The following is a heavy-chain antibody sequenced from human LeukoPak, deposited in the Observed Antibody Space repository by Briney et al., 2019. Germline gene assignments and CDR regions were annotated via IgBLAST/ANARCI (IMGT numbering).Heavy chain of an antibody. V-gene: IGHV3-30*04. J-gene: IGHJ4*02. CDR1: GFTFSSYA. D-gene: IGHD3-22*01. CDR2: ISYDGSNK. CDR3: ARELYYYDSSGYWVGPDY. Sequence: PGGSLRLSCAASGFTFSSYAMHWVRQAPGKGLEWVAVISYDGSNKYYADSVKGRFTISRDNSKNTLYLQMNSLRAEDTAVYYCARELYYYDSSGYWVGPDYWGQGTLVTVSS.